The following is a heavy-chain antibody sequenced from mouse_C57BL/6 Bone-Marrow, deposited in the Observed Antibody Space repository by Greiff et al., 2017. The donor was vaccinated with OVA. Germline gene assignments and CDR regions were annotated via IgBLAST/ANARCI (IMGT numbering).Heavy chain of an antibody. V-gene: IGHV14-4*01. Sequence: DVKLQESGAELVRPGASVKLSCTASGFNIKDDYMHWVKQRPEQGLEWIGWIDPENGDTEYASKFQGKATITADTSSNTAYLQLSSLTSEDTAVYYCTTGDYYGSSLAYWGQGTLVTVSA. CDR3: TTGDYYGSSLAY. CDR1: GFNIKDDY. D-gene: IGHD1-1*01. CDR2: IDPENGDT. J-gene: IGHJ3*01.